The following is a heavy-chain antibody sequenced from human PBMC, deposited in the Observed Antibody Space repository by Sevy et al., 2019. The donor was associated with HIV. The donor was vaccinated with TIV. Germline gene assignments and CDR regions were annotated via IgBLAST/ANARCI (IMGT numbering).Heavy chain of an antibody. CDR1: GFSFSNYW. J-gene: IGHJ4*02. CDR2: IKQDESEK. V-gene: IGHV3-7*01. Sequence: GGSLRLSCAASGFSFSNYWMHWVRRAPGKGLEWVASIKQDESEKYYVASVKGRFTISRDNAKNSVYLEMNSLRPEDTAIYYCAKGNSGSFDYWGQGTLVTVSS. CDR3: AKGNSGSFDY. D-gene: IGHD3-22*01.